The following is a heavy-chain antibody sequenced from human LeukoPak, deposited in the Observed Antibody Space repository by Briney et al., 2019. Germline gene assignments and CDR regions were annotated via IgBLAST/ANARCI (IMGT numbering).Heavy chain of an antibody. Sequence: GGSLRLSCAASGFPFSTYAMSWVRQPPAKGLEWVSFISGNDGGTSYADSVKGRFTISRDNSKNTLYLQMNSLRAEDTAVYYCAKDKWAPTVTTFYNYWGQGTLVTVSS. D-gene: IGHD4-17*01. CDR1: GFPFSTYA. J-gene: IGHJ4*02. V-gene: IGHV3-23*01. CDR3: AKDKWAPTVTTFYNY. CDR2: ISGNDGGT.